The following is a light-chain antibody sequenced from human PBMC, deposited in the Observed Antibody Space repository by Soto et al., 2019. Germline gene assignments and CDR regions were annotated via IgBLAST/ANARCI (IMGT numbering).Light chain of an antibody. J-gene: IGKJ4*01. V-gene: IGKV3-15*01. CDR1: QTISND. Sequence: EVVKTQSAATVSVYPGEGVTLSCRASQTISNDLAWYQQKPGQAPRLLIYGASTRATGVPARFSGGGSGTEFTLTISSLQSEDFAFYYCQQNNKWPPVTFGGGTKVDIK. CDR3: QQNNKWPPVT. CDR2: GAS.